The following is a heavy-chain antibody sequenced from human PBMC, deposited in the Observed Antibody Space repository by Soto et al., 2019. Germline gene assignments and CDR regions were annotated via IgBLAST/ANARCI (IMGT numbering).Heavy chain of an antibody. J-gene: IGHJ3*02. V-gene: IGHV3-30-3*01. CDR2: ISYDGSNK. CDR3: ARDVFLSSGYYYDDDAFDI. Sequence: QVQLVESGGGVVQPGRSLRLSCAASGFTFSSYAMHWVRQAPGKGLEWVAVISYDGSNKYYADSVKGRFTISRDNSKNTLYLQMHSLRAEDTAVYYCARDVFLSSGYYYDDDAFDIWGQGTMVTVSS. D-gene: IGHD3-22*01. CDR1: GFTFSSYA.